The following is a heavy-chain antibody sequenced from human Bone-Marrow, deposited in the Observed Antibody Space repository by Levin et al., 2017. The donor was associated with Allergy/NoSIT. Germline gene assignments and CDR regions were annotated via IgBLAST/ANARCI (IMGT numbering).Heavy chain of an antibody. D-gene: IGHD3-9*01. Sequence: GGSLRLSCTASGFTFHNYAMNWVRQAPGKGLEWVSTISGGGGWTNHTDSVKGRFTISRDNSKNTLYLEMNSLRAEDTAVYFCAGDMNGYYRPVDYWGQGTLVTVSS. J-gene: IGHJ4*02. V-gene: IGHV3-23*01. CDR2: ISGGGGWT. CDR3: AGDMNGYYRPVDY. CDR1: GFTFHNYA.